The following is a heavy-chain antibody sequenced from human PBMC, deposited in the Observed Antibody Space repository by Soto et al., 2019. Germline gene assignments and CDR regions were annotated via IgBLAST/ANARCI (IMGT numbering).Heavy chain of an antibody. CDR3: ARGTPYYDFWSGYAFDH. Sequence: ASVKVSCKASGYTLKGYYMHWVRQAPGQGLEWMGWVNPDSGTTNYTQKFQDRVTMTWDTSITTAYVELTSLTSDDTAVYYCARGTPYYDFWSGYAFDHWGQGTLVTSPQ. V-gene: IGHV1-2*02. CDR2: VNPDSGTT. J-gene: IGHJ4*02. D-gene: IGHD3-3*01. CDR1: GYTLKGYY.